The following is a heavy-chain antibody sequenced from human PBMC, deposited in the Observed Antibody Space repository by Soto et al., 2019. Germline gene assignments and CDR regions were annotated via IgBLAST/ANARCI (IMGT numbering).Heavy chain of an antibody. D-gene: IGHD3-3*01. J-gene: IGHJ4*02. CDR1: GYTFTSYG. CDR3: PRAFGVVTLLAVDFDY. Sequence: QVQLVQSGAEVKKPGASVKVSCKASGYTFTSYGISWVRQAPGQGLEWMGWISAYNGNTNYAQKLQGRVTMTTGTSTSSAYMELRSLRSDDTAVYYCPRAFGVVTLLAVDFDYWGQGTLVTVSS. CDR2: ISAYNGNT. V-gene: IGHV1-18*04.